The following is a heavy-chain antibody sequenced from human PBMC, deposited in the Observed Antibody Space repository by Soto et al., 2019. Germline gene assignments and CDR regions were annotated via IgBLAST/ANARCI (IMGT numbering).Heavy chain of an antibody. CDR3: ARPSPRYCSGGSCLEFPDAFDI. D-gene: IGHD2-15*01. V-gene: IGHV4-39*01. CDR1: GGSISSSSYY. Sequence: SDTLSLTCTVSGGSISSSSYYWGWIGQPPGKGLEWIGSIYYSGSTYYNPSLKSRVTISVDTSKNQFSLKLSSVTAADTAVYYCARPSPRYCSGGSCLEFPDAFDIWGQGTMVT. J-gene: IGHJ3*02. CDR2: IYYSGST.